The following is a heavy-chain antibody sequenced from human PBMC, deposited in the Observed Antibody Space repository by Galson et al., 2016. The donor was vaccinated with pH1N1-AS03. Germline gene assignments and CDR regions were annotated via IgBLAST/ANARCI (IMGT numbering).Heavy chain of an antibody. D-gene: IGHD3-3*02. Sequence: LSLTCTVSGASIISGSYYWSWIRQPPGERLEWIGYISYSGSTNYNPSLKSRVTISVDTSNNQFSLRLSSVTAADTAVYFCSSTPYYPFWSGYTPLDFWGQGTLVTVSS. CDR3: SSTPYYPFWSGYTPLDF. V-gene: IGHV4-61*01. CDR2: ISYSGST. CDR1: GASIISGSYY. J-gene: IGHJ4*02.